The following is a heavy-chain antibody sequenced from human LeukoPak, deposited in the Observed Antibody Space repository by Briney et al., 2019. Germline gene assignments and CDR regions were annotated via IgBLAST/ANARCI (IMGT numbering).Heavy chain of an antibody. V-gene: IGHV3-23*01. Sequence: HPGGSLRLSCAASGFTFSSYAMSWVRQAPGKGLEWVSAISGSGGSTYYADSVKGRFTISRDNSKNTLYLQMNSLRAEDTAVYYCARNSPNCGGDCYSSWFDPWGQGTLVTVSS. CDR2: ISGSGGST. CDR1: GFTFSSYA. CDR3: ARNSPNCGGDCYSSWFDP. D-gene: IGHD2-21*02. J-gene: IGHJ5*02.